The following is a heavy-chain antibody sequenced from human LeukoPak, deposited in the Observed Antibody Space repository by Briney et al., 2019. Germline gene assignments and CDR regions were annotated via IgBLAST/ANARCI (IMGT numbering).Heavy chain of an antibody. J-gene: IGHJ5*02. Sequence: SETLSLTCAVYGGSFSGYYWSWIRQPPGKGLEWIGEINHSGSTNYNPSLKSRVTISVDTSKNQFSLKLSSVTAADTAVYYCARAERWAAARSNWSDPWGQGTLVTVSS. CDR1: GGSFSGYY. CDR3: ARAERWAAARSNWSDP. CDR2: INHSGST. V-gene: IGHV4-34*01. D-gene: IGHD6-6*01.